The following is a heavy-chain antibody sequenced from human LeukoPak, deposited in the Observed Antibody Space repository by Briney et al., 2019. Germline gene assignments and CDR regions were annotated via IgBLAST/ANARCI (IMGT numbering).Heavy chain of an antibody. J-gene: IGHJ3*02. V-gene: IGHV1-2*02. CDR2: INPNSCGT. Sequence: ASVKVSCKASGYTFTGYYMHWVRQAPGQGLEWMGWINPNSCGTNYAQKFQGRVTMTRDTSISTAYMELSRLRSDDTAVYYCARDFFGCSSTSCYPLGVFDIWGQGTMVTVSS. CDR1: GYTFTGYY. CDR3: ARDFFGCSSTSCYPLGVFDI. D-gene: IGHD2-2*01.